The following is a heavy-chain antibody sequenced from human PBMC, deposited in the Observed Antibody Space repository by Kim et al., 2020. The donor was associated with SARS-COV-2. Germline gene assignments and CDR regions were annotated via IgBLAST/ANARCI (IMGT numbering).Heavy chain of an antibody. J-gene: IGHJ1*01. CDR2: MNPNSGNT. CDR3: ARGRDGYNFFQH. V-gene: IGHV1-8*01. CDR1: GYTFTSYD. Sequence: ASVKVSCKASGYTFTSYDINWVRQATGQGLEWMGWMNPNSGNTGYAQKFQGRVTMTRNTSISTAYMELSSLRSEDTAVYYCARGRDGYNFFQHWGQGTLVTVSS. D-gene: IGHD5-12*01.